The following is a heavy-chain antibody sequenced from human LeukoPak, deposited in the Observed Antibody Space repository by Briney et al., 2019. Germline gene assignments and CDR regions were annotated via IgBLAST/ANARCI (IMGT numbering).Heavy chain of an antibody. V-gene: IGHV3-23*01. D-gene: IGHD5-24*01. CDR1: GFTFSSYV. Sequence: AGGSLRLSCAASGFTFSSYVMTWVRQAPGKGLEWVSLIGGSGGSTYYADSVKGRFTISRDNSKNTLYLQMNSLRAEDTALYYCARREGYYLGYWGQGTLATVSS. CDR3: ARREGYYLGY. CDR2: IGGSGGST. J-gene: IGHJ4*02.